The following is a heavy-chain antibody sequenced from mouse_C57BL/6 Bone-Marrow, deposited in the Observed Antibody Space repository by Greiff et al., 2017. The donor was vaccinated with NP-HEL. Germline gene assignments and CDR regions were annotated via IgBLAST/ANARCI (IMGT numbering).Heavy chain of an antibody. CDR1: GFTFSSYA. Sequence: EVQLQQSGEGLVKPGGSLKLSCAASGFTFSSYAMSWVRQTPEKRLEWVAYISSGGDYIYYADTVKGRFTISSDNARNTLYLQMSSLKSEDTAMYYCTREDDGFAWFAYWGQGTLVTVSA. V-gene: IGHV5-9-1*02. J-gene: IGHJ3*01. D-gene: IGHD2-3*01. CDR2: ISSGGDYI. CDR3: TREDDGFAWFAY.